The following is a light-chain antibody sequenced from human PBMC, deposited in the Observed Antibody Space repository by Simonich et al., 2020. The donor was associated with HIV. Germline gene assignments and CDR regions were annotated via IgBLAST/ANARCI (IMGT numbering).Light chain of an antibody. J-gene: IGLJ3*02. CDR1: SSNIGSNT. V-gene: IGLV1-44*01. CDR2: RNT. CDR3: AGWDDSLNGWV. Sequence: QSVLTQPPSASGTPGQRVTISCSGSSSNIGSNTVNWYQQLPGTAPKLLIYRNTQRPSGVPDRFSGSKSGTSASLAISGLQSEDEADYYCAGWDDSLNGWVFGGGTKLTVL.